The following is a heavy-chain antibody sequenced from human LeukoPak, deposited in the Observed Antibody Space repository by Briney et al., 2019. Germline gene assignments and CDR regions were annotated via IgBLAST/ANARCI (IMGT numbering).Heavy chain of an antibody. V-gene: IGHV4-38-2*02. CDR2: IHHTGTT. CDR1: GYSISSDYY. J-gene: IGHJ3*02. D-gene: IGHD6-13*01. Sequence: SETLSLTCTVSGYSISSDYYWAWMRQSPGKGLEWFGTIHHTGTTYNNPSLKSRVTISVDTSNNQFSLKLTSVTAADTALYYCAQVHSSLHGLDIWGQGTLVSVPS. CDR3: AQVHSSLHGLDI.